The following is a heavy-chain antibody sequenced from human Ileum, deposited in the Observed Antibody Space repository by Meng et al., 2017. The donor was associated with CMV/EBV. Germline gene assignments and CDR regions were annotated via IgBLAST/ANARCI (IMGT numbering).Heavy chain of an antibody. V-gene: IGHV3-23*01. D-gene: IGHD2-2*02. CDR3: AKHGAAIAYYYGMDV. Sequence: GGSLRLSCAASGITFSSYAMSWVRQAPGKGLERVSAISGSGGSIDYAGSVKGRFTMSRDDSKNTLYLQMNSLRAEDTAVYYCAKHGAAIAYYYGMDVWGQGTTVTVSS. CDR1: GITFSSYA. J-gene: IGHJ6*02. CDR2: ISGSGGSI.